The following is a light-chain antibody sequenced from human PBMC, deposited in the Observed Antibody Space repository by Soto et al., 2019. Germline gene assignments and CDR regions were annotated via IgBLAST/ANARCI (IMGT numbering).Light chain of an antibody. CDR1: QSVTTF. J-gene: IGKJ5*01. CDR3: QQYGNSIPIT. Sequence: EIVFTQSPSTLSLSPGDRATLSCRASQSVTTFLAWYQQKPGQAPRLLIYDASDRAPGIPARFSGSGSATDFTLTISRLEPEDFAVYYCQQYGNSIPITFGQGTRLEIK. CDR2: DAS. V-gene: IGKV3-11*01.